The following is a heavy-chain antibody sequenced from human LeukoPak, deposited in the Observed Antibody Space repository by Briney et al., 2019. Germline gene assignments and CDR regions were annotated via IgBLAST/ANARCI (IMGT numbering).Heavy chain of an antibody. CDR2: IYPGDSDT. D-gene: IGHD6-6*01. Sequence: GESLKISCKGSGSSFTSYWIGWVRPVPGKGLEWMGIIYPGDSDTRCSPSFQGQVTISADKSISTAYLQWSSLKASDTAMYYCARQRRSIAARPFDYWGQGTLVTVSS. J-gene: IGHJ4*02. CDR3: ARQRRSIAARPFDY. CDR1: GSSFTSYW. V-gene: IGHV5-51*01.